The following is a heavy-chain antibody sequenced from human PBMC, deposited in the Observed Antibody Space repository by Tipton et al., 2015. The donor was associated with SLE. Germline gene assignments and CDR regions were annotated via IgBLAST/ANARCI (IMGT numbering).Heavy chain of an antibody. D-gene: IGHD2-15*01. CDR2: ISSSSSTI. CDR1: GFTFSSYS. CDR3: AKDRVAVGHSSYCDY. V-gene: IGHV3-48*01. J-gene: IGHJ4*02. Sequence: SLRLSCAASGFTFSSYSMNWVRQAPGKGLEWVSYISSSSSTIYYADSVKGRFTISRDNAKNSLYLQMNSLRAEDTAVYYCAKDRVAVGHSSYCDYWGQGTLVTVSS.